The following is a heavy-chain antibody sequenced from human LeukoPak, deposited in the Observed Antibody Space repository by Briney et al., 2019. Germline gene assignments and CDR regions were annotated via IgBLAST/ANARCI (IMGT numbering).Heavy chain of an antibody. CDR2: ISPNNGKT. J-gene: IGHJ6*02. CDR1: GYTFTSYG. CDR3: ATKGSSSDYYGIDV. D-gene: IGHD6-6*01. Sequence: GASVRVCCKTSGYTFTSYGITWVRQAPGQGLEWMAYISPNNGKTNYARNLQGRVTMTTDASTSTAYLELRSLISDDTAVYYCATKGSSSDYYGIDVWGQGTSVTVSS. V-gene: IGHV1-18*01.